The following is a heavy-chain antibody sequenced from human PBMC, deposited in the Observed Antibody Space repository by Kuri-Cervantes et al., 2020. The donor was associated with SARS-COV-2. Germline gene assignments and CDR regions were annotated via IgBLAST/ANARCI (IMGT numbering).Heavy chain of an antibody. D-gene: IGHD2-21*01. J-gene: IGHJ3*02. V-gene: IGHV1-2*04. CDR2: IKPNSVGT. CDR3: ARSTPFLRLVVISQGGAFDI. CDR1: GYTFTGQY. Sequence: ASGTVPCKPSGYTFTGQYLFLVRQAPGQGLERREWIKPNSVGTNYAQKSQGWVTMIRDTSISTVHMELSRLRSDDTAVYYWARSTPFLRLVVISQGGAFDIWGQGTMVTVSS.